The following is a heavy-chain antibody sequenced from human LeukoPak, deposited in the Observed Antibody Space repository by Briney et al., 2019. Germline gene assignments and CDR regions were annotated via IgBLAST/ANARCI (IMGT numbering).Heavy chain of an antibody. Sequence: GGSLRLSCAASGFTFSNYAMHWVRQAPGKGLEWVAVISYDGSNKYYADSVKGRFTISRDSSKNTLFLQMNDLTVEDTARYYCARRPGNWGQGILVTVSS. J-gene: IGHJ4*02. CDR1: GFTFSNYA. CDR3: ARRPGN. V-gene: IGHV3-30-3*02. CDR2: ISYDGSNK. D-gene: IGHD1-14*01.